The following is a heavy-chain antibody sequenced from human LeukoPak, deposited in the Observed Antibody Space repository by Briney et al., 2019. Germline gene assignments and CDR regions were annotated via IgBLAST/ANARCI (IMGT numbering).Heavy chain of an antibody. CDR1: GFTFSTHS. D-gene: IGHD5-24*01. V-gene: IGHV3-21*01. CDR3: ARDFRTQLDGYSPPYHFDY. J-gene: IGHJ4*02. CDR2: ISSSSSHI. Sequence: GGSLRLSCAAFGFTFSTHSMSWVRQAPGKRLEWVSSISSSSSHIYYADSMKGRFTVSRDNARNSLFLQMNSLRAEDTAVYYCARDFRTQLDGYSPPYHFDYWGQGALVTVSS.